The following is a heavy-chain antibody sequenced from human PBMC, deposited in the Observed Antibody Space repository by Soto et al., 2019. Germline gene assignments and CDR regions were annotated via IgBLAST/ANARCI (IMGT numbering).Heavy chain of an antibody. D-gene: IGHD4-4*01. CDR1: GYTLTELS. CDR2: FDPEDGET. V-gene: IGHV1-24*01. CDR3: ATFPSTVPTTGWAFDI. Sequence: QVQLVQSGAEVKKPGASVKVSCKVSGYTLTELSMHWVRQAPGKGLEWMGGFDPEDGETIYAQKFQGRVTMTEDTSTDTAYMELSSLRSEATAVYYCATFPSTVPTTGWAFDIWGQGTMVTVSS. J-gene: IGHJ3*02.